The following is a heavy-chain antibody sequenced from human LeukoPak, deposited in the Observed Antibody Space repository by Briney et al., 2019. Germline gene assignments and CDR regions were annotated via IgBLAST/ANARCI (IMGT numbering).Heavy chain of an antibody. Sequence: GASVKVSCKASGYTFTGYYMHWVRQAPGQGLEWMGRINPNSGGTNHAQKFQGRVTMTRDTSISTAYMELSRLRSDDSAVYYCARENYYGSGSSLDYWGQGTLVTVSS. CDR3: ARENYYGSGSSLDY. CDR1: GYTFTGYY. V-gene: IGHV1-2*06. CDR2: INPNSGGT. J-gene: IGHJ4*02. D-gene: IGHD3-10*01.